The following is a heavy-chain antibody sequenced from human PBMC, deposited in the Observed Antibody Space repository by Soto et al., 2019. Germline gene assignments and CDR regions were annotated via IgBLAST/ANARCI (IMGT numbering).Heavy chain of an antibody. CDR2: LYYSGST. J-gene: IGHJ6*02. CDR1: GDSISSYY. CDR3: SSVVPYWYGLDV. Sequence: QVQLQESGPGLVKPSETLSLTCTVSGDSISSYYWSWIRQPPGKGLEWIGYLYYSGSTNYNPSLKSRVTISVDTSKNQFSLKLSSVTAADTAVYYCSSVVPYWYGLDVWGQGTTVTVSS. D-gene: IGHD2-15*01. V-gene: IGHV4-59*12.